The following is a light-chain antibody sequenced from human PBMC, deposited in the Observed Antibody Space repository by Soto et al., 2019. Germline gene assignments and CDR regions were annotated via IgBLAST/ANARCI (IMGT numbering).Light chain of an antibody. CDR2: GNS. CDR3: QSYDRSLSGIYV. CDR1: SSNIGAGYD. Sequence: QSVLTQPPSVSGAPGQRVTISCTGSSSNIGAGYDVHWYQQLPGTAPKLLMHGNSNRPSGVPDRFSGSKSGTSASLAITGLQAEDEADYYCQSYDRSLSGIYVFGTGTKLTVL. V-gene: IGLV1-40*01. J-gene: IGLJ1*01.